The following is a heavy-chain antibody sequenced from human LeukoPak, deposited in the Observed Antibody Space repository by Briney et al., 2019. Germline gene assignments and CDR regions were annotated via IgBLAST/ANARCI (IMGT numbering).Heavy chain of an antibody. Sequence: SETLSLTCTVSGGSIRSFYWSWVRQPAGKGLEWIGRIYTSRTTSYNPSVKSRVTMSVDTSKNQFSLNLTSLTAADTAVYYCARGGEWSSSPLDHWGQGALVTVSS. CDR1: GGSIRSFY. J-gene: IGHJ4*02. V-gene: IGHV4-4*07. CDR3: ARGGEWSSSPLDH. D-gene: IGHD6-6*01. CDR2: IYTSRTT.